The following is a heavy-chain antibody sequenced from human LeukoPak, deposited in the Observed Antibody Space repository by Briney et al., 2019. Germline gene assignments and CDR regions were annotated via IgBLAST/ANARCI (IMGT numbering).Heavy chain of an antibody. J-gene: IGHJ4*02. CDR1: GFTFSGHW. V-gene: IGHV3-74*03. CDR3: VRDETLWTLDW. Sequence: GGSLRLSCTASGFTFSGHWIHWVRQAPGMGLVWVSRINERGTDSMYAESVKGRFTISRDNAKNTVYFQMNSLRVEDTAVYHCVRDETLWTLDWWGQGTLVSVSS. CDR2: INERGTDS. D-gene: IGHD3/OR15-3a*01.